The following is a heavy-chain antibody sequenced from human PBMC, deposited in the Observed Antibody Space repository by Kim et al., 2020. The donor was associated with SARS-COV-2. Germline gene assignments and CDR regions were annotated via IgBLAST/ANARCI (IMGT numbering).Heavy chain of an antibody. CDR3: ESLFTIPRPGFDP. Sequence: GGSLRLSCAASGFTFSSYEMNWVRQAPGKGLEWVSYISSSGSTIYYADSVKGRFTISRDNAKNSLYLQMNSLRAEDTGVYYCESLFTIPRPGFDPWGQGTLVTVAS. J-gene: IGHJ5*02. CDR2: ISSSGSTI. V-gene: IGHV3-48*03. CDR1: GFTFSSYE. D-gene: IGHD3-3*01.